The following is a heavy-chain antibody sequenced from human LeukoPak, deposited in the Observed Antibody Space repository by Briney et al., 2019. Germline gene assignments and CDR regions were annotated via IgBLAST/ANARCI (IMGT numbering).Heavy chain of an antibody. CDR1: GFTFSSYS. CDR2: ISSSSSTI. Sequence: GGSLRLSCAASGFTFSSYSMNWVRQAPGKGLEWVSYISSSSSTIYYADSVKGRFTISRDNAKNSLYLQMNSLRAEDTAVYYCARDRSPYDSSGYYHFDYWGQGTLVTVSS. CDR3: ARDRSPYDSSGYYHFDY. J-gene: IGHJ4*02. D-gene: IGHD3-22*01. V-gene: IGHV3-48*04.